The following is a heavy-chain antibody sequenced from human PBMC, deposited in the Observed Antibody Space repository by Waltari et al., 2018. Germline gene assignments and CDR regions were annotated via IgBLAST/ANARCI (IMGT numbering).Heavy chain of an antibody. J-gene: IGHJ2*01. CDR3: ARAPYPWYFDL. CDR2: IYYSGST. CDR1: GGSISSSSYY. Sequence: QLQLQESGPGLVKPSETLSLTCTVSGGSISSSSYYWGWIRQPPGKGLEWIGSIYYSGSTYYNPALKSRVTISVDTSKNQFSLKLSSVTAADTAVYYCARAPYPWYFDLWGRGTLVTVSS. V-gene: IGHV4-39*07.